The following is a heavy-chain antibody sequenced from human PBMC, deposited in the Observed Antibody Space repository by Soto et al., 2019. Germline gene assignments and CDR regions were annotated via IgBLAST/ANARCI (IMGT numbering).Heavy chain of an antibody. J-gene: IGHJ1*01. D-gene: IGHD1-26*01. CDR1: GFTVSSNY. V-gene: IGHV3-66*01. Sequence: GGSLRLSCAASGFTVSSNYMSWVRQAPGKGPEWVSVIYSGGSTYYADSVKGRLTISRDNSKNTLYLQMNSLRAEDTAVYYCARIVGATWRAEYFQHWGQGTPV. CDR2: IYSGGST. CDR3: ARIVGATWRAEYFQH.